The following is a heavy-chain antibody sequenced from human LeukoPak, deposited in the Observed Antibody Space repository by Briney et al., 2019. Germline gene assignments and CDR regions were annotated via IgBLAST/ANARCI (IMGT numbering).Heavy chain of an antibody. CDR1: GGSISSYY. V-gene: IGHV4-59*01. CDR2: IYYSGST. D-gene: IGHD2-2*01. CDR3: ARTQGPSRTYWYFDL. Sequence: SETLSLTCTVSGGSISSYYWSWIRQPPGKGLEWIGYIYYSGSTNYNPSLKSRVTISVDTPKNQFSLKLSSVTAADTAVYYCARTQGPSRTYWYFDLWGRGTLVTVSS. J-gene: IGHJ2*01.